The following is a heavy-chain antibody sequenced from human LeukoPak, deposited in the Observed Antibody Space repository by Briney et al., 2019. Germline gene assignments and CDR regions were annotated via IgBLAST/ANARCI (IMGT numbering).Heavy chain of an antibody. CDR2: IFHNGNT. V-gene: IGHV4-38-2*02. J-gene: IGHJ6*03. CDR1: VYSISSGYY. D-gene: IGHD2-15*01. CDR3: ARHPHCIGAGGCYSAVHHMDV. Sequence: SETLSLTCSVSVYSISSGYYWGWIRQPPGKGLEWIGSIFHNGNTYSNPSLRSRVSISVDTSKNQFSLRLSSVTAADAAVYYCARHPHCIGAGGCYSAVHHMDVWGKGTTVTV.